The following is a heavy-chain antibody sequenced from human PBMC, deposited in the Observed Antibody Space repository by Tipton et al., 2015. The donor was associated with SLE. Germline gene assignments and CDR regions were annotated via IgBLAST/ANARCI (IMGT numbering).Heavy chain of an antibody. J-gene: IGHJ6*02. CDR2: IYYGGST. CDR3: ARGRVTWRGAIIGVDV. D-gene: IGHD2-21*02. CDR1: GGSISSNS. Sequence: TLSLTCSVSGGSISSNSWIWIRQPPGKGLEWLGYIYYGGSTNYNPSLKSRVTMSVDTSKNQVSLKLTSVTAADTAVYYCARGRVTWRGAIIGVDVWGQGTTVTVSS. V-gene: IGHV4-59*08.